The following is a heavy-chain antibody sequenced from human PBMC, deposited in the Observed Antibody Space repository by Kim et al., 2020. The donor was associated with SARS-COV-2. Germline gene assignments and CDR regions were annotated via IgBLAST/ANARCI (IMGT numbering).Heavy chain of an antibody. D-gene: IGHD1-20*01. CDR3: ARGINQDA. CDR2: IYTGGAT. Sequence: GGSLRLSCAASGFTLTGNYMSWVRQAPGKGLEYVSIIYTGGATHYADSVEGRFTVSRDHSKNTMYLQMNSLRPEDTAMYYCARGINQDAWGQGTLVTVSS. J-gene: IGHJ5*02. CDR1: GFTLTGNY. V-gene: IGHV3-66*02.